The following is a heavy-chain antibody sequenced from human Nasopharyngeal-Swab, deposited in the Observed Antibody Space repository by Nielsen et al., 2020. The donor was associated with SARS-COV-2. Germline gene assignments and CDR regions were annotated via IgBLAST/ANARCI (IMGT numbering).Heavy chain of an antibody. J-gene: IGHJ1*01. D-gene: IGHD2-2*01. Sequence: GESLKISCVVFGLTVSSTYMSWVRQAPGKGLHWVSVTEIGGTTHYADSVKGRFTISRDSSTNTLYLQMNSLRAEDTAVYYCARDLGGGYCPTTNCLGSWGQGTLVTVSS. CDR3: ARDLGGGYCPTTNCLGS. CDR2: TEIGGTT. CDR1: GLTVSSTY. V-gene: IGHV3-53*01.